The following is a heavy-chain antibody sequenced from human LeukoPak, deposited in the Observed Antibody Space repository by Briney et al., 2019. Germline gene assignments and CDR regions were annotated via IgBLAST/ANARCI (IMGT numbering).Heavy chain of an antibody. Sequence: GGSLRISCAASGFTFSSYAMHWVRQAPGKGLEWVAVISYDGSNKYYADSVKGRFTISRDNSKNTLYLQMNSLRAEDTAVYYCARDSPYSSGWYALGSDAFDIWGQGTMVTVSS. CDR2: ISYDGSNK. D-gene: IGHD6-19*01. V-gene: IGHV3-30-3*01. J-gene: IGHJ3*02. CDR1: GFTFSSYA. CDR3: ARDSPYSSGWYALGSDAFDI.